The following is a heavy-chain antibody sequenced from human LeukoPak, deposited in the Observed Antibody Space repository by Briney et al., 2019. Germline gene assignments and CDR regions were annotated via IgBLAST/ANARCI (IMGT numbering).Heavy chain of an antibody. CDR3: ARSELDTVDY. CDR1: GFTFSSYG. D-gene: IGHD1-14*01. CDR2: ISYDGSNK. J-gene: IGHJ4*02. V-gene: IGHV3-30*03. Sequence: GGSLRLSCAASGFTFSSYGMHWVRQAPGKGPEWVAVISYDGSNKYYADSVKGRFTISRDNSKNTLYLQMNSLRAEDTAVYYCARSELDTVDYWGQGTLVTVSS.